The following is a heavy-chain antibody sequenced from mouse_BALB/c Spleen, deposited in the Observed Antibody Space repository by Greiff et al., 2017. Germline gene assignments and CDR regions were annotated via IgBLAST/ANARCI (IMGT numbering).Heavy chain of an antibody. CDR3: ARDQARGHYFDY. Sequence: VMLVESGPGLVAPSQSLSIICSVSGFSLTTYGVHWVRQPPGKGLEWLGVIWTDGSTNYNSALMSRLSISKDNSRSQVFLKMNSLQSDDTAMYYCARDQARGHYFDYWGQGTTLTVSS. V-gene: IGHV2-9*02. CDR2: IWTDGST. J-gene: IGHJ2*01. D-gene: IGHD3-2*02. CDR1: GFSLTTYG.